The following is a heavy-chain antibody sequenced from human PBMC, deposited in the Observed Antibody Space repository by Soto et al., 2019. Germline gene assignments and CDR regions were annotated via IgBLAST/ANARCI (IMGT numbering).Heavy chain of an antibody. CDR1: GFSFNFYA. CDR2: ISNDGSSE. J-gene: IGHJ3*01. Sequence: QVQLVESGGGVVQPGRSLRISCAATGFSFNFYAMYWVRQAPGKGLEWVAMISNDGSSENYADSVRGRFIISRDNSKTTVYLQMNDLRPDDTAVYYCATWHEREHAYDVWGQGTTVTVSS. V-gene: IGHV3-30*14. CDR3: ATWHEREHAYDV. D-gene: IGHD1-1*01.